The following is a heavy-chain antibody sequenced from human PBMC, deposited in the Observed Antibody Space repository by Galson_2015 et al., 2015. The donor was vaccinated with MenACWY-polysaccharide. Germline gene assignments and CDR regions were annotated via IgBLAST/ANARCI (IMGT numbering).Heavy chain of an antibody. CDR3: VRLLGGVSFDS. CDR2: IYWDGDK. Sequence: VKPTQTLSLTCTFSGFSVTATGVGVGWIRQPPGKAPEWLAHIYWDGDKRFSPSLGARLTITKDTSRDQVVLTMTDMDPVDTATYYCVRLLGGVSFDSWGQGTL. CDR1: GFSVTATGVG. D-gene: IGHD1-26*01. J-gene: IGHJ4*02. V-gene: IGHV2-5*02.